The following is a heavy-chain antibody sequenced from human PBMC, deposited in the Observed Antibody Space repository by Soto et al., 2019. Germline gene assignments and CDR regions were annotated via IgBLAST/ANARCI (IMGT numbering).Heavy chain of an antibody. CDR2: ITGTGGNT. CDR3: ARIRGYWYGLDV. V-gene: IGHV3-23*01. J-gene: IGHJ6*02. Sequence: GSLRLSCAGSGFTLSTYGMTWVRQAPGKGLEWVSAITGTGGNTYYVDSVKGRFTSSRDNSKNMLYLQMNSVRVEDTAVYYCARIRGYWYGLDVWGQGTTVTVSS. CDR1: GFTLSTYG.